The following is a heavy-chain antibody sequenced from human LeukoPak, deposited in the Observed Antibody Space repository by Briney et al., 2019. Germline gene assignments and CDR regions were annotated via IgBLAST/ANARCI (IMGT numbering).Heavy chain of an antibody. CDR3: TRAAGDYVIEAHDY. CDR2: IRSKAYGGTT. CDR1: GFTFGDYA. Sequence: PGGSLRLSCTASGFTFGDYAMSWFRQAPGKGLEWVGFIRSKAYGGTTEYAASVKGRFTISRDDSKSIAYLQMNSLKTEDTAVYYCTRAAGDYVIEAHDYWGQGTLVTVPS. J-gene: IGHJ4*02. D-gene: IGHD4-17*01. V-gene: IGHV3-49*03.